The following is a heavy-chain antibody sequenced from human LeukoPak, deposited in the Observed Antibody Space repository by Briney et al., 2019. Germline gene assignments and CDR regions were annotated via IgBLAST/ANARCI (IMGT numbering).Heavy chain of an antibody. CDR2: TYYRSKWYH. D-gene: IGHD4-17*01. CDR3: ARDVNGAFTRSWFDP. J-gene: IGHJ5*02. Sequence: SQTLSLTCAISGDSVSSNNAAWVWIRQSPSRGLEWLGRTYYRSKWYHDYSVSVKSRISFNPDTSKNQFFLQLNSVTPEDTAVYYCARDVNGAFTRSWFDPWGQGTRVTVS. V-gene: IGHV6-1*01. CDR1: GDSVSSNNAA.